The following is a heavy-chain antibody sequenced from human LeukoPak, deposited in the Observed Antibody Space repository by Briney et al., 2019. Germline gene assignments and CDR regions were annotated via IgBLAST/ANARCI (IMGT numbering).Heavy chain of an antibody. V-gene: IGHV3-7*01. Sequence: GGSLRLSCAASGFTFSNSWMSWVRQAPGKGLEWVANIKRDGSEKYYVDSVKGRCTISRDNAKSSLFLQMNSLRAEDTAVYYCEGSAGYWGQGTLVTVSS. CDR1: GFTFSNSW. CDR3: EGSAGY. CDR2: IKRDGSEK. J-gene: IGHJ4*02.